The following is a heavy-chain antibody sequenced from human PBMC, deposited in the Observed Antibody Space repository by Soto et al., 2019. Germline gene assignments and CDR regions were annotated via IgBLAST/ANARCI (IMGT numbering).Heavy chain of an antibody. CDR3: TYLYREGP. CDR2: IKSRTDGGAT. J-gene: IGHJ5*02. V-gene: IGHV3-15*01. Sequence: EVQLVESGGDLVEPGGSLRLSCAASGFSFNQAWMTWVRQAPGKGLEWVGRIKSRTDGGATEYAPPVNDRFIISRDDSRNMVFLQMNSLKPEDTAVYFCTYLYREGPWGQGTLVTVSS. D-gene: IGHD3-10*01. CDR1: GFSFNQAW.